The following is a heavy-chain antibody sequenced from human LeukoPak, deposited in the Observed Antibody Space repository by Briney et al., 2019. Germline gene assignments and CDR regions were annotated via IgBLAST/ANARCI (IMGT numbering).Heavy chain of an antibody. J-gene: IGHJ3*01. CDR3: ASPGPSSWYAFEV. V-gene: IGHV3-21*01. CDR2: ISSSSSYI. CDR1: GFTFSSFT. D-gene: IGHD6-13*01. Sequence: PGGSLRLSCAASGFTFSSFTMLWVRQAPGKGLEWVSSISSSSSYIYYADSVKGRFTISRDNAKNSLYLQMNGLRAEDTAVYYCASPGPSSWYAFEVWGQGTMVTVSS.